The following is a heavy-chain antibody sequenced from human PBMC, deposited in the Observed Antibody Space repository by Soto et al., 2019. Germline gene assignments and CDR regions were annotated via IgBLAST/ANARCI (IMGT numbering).Heavy chain of an antibody. CDR1: GFTFSSYW. V-gene: IGHV3-74*01. J-gene: IGHJ5*02. CDR3: ARALLHIAAAGTDLFDP. CDR2: INSDGSST. D-gene: IGHD6-13*01. Sequence: GGSLRLSCAASGFTFSSYWMHWVRQAPGKGLVWVSRINSDGSSTSYADSVKGRFTISRDNAKNTLYLQMNSLRAEDTAVYYCARALLHIAAAGTDLFDPWGQRSLDTGSS.